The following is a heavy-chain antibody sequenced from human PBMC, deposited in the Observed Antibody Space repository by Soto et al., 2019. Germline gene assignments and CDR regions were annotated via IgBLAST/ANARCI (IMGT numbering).Heavy chain of an antibody. Sequence: ESVGGVVQPGRSLRLSCVASGFTFSSYAMHWVRQAPGKGLEWVAILSYDGTYKLYADSVKGRFTISRDISKNTLYLQMNSLRAEDTAIYYCAKDQVTTEYYFDCWGQGTLVTVSS. J-gene: IGHJ4*02. CDR1: GFTFSSYA. D-gene: IGHD1-1*01. V-gene: IGHV3-30*18. CDR2: LSYDGTYK. CDR3: AKDQVTTEYYFDC.